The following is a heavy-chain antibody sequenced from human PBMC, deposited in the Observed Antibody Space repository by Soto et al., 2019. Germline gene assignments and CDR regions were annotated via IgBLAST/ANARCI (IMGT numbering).Heavy chain of an antibody. V-gene: IGHV4-59*01. J-gene: IGHJ4*02. CDR3: ARELDTANFDY. D-gene: IGHD5-18*01. CDR1: GGSISSYY. CDR2: IYYSGST. Sequence: SETLSLTCTVSGGSISSYYWSWIRQPPGKGLEWIGYIYYSGSTNYNPSLKSRVTISVDTSKNQFSLKLSSVTAADTAVYYCARELDTANFDYWGQGTQVTVSS.